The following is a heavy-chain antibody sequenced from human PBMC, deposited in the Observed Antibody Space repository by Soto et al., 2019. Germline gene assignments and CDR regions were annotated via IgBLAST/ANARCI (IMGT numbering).Heavy chain of an antibody. Sequence: ASVKVSCKASGYTFTTFYMHWVRQAPGQGLEWMGVINPSGDGTSYAQKFQGRVTMTRDTSTSTVYMELSSLRSEDTAVYYCARLTHCYYYADVWGQGTTVTVSS. CDR2: INPSGDGT. CDR1: GYTFTTFY. CDR3: ARLTHCYYYADV. J-gene: IGHJ6*03. V-gene: IGHV1-46*01.